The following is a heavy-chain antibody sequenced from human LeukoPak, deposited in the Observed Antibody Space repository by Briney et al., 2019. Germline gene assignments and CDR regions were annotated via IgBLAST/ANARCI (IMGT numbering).Heavy chain of an antibody. CDR2: ISSSGSTI. J-gene: IGHJ4*02. Sequence: PGGSLRLSCAASGFTFSSYEMNWVRQAPGKGLEWVSYISSSGSTIYYADSVKGRFTISRDNAKNSLYLQMNSLRAEDTAVYYCASAQQLIYYFDYRGQGTLVTVSS. V-gene: IGHV3-48*03. CDR3: ASAQQLIYYFDY. D-gene: IGHD6-13*01. CDR1: GFTFSSYE.